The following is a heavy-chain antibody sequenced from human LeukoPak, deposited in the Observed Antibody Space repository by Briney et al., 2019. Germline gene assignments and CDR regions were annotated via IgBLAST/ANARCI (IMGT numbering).Heavy chain of an antibody. CDR3: ARRFRIGGNIHHDAYDV. V-gene: IGHV4-4*09. CDR1: GGSINDYF. Sequence: SETLSLTCTVSGGSINDYFWDWIRQPPGKGLDWIGHIYSVGSSTCSPSLMSRVSISVDSSKNQFSLELTSVTAADTAVYYCARRFRIGGNIHHDAYDVWGQGTVVTVSS. D-gene: IGHD2/OR15-2a*01. J-gene: IGHJ3*01. CDR2: IYSVGSS.